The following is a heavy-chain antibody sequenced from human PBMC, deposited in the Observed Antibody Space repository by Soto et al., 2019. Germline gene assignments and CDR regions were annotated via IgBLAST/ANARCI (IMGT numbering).Heavy chain of an antibody. CDR1: GYTFTSYG. D-gene: IGHD2-15*01. CDR3: AREEPRPSTAAATYYYYGMDV. CDR2: ISAYNGNT. V-gene: IGHV1-18*01. Sequence: ASVKVSCKASGYTFTSYGISWVRQAPGQGLEWMGWISAYNGNTNYAQKLQGRVTMTTDTSTSTAYMELRSLRSDDTAVYYCAREEPRPSTAAATYYYYGMDVWGQGTTVTVSS. J-gene: IGHJ6*02.